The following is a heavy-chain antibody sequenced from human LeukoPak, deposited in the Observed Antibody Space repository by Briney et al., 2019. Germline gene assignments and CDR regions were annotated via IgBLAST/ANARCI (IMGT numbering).Heavy chain of an antibody. CDR3: AKDRAQQLVLDF. Sequence: GGSLRLSCAASGFTFSSYAMSWVRQAPGKGLGWVSAIIGSGSSTYYADSVKGRFTISRDNSKNTLFLQMNSLRAEDTAVYYCAKDRAQQLVLDFWGQGTLVTVSS. D-gene: IGHD6-13*01. CDR2: IIGSGSST. V-gene: IGHV3-23*01. J-gene: IGHJ4*02. CDR1: GFTFSSYA.